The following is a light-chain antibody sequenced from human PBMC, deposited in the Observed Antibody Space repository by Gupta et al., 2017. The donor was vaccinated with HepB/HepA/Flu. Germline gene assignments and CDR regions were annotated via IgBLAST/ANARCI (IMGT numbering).Light chain of an antibody. CDR3: MQGTHWPLP. CDR2: KVS. V-gene: IGKV2-30*01. J-gene: IGKJ4*01. CDR1: QSLVYSDGNTY. Sequence: DVVMTQSPLSLPVTLGQPASISCRSSQSLVYSDGNTYLHWFQQRPGQSPRRLIYKVSNRDSGVPDRLSGSGSGTDFTLKISRVEAEDVGVYYCMQGTHWPLPFGGGTKVEIK.